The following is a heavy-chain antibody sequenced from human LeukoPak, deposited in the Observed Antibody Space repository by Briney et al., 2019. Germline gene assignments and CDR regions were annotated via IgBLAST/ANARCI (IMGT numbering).Heavy chain of an antibody. CDR2: IRHDGGET. J-gene: IGHJ4*02. D-gene: IGHD1-26*01. CDR1: GFTFSSTW. V-gene: IGHV3-7*03. Sequence: PGGSLRLSCAASGFTFSSTWMSWVRQAPGEGLERVANIRHDGGETYYMDSVKGRFTISRDNAKNSLYLQMNSLRAEDTAVYYCAKDLGPYSGSYVYFDYWGQGTLVTVSS. CDR3: AKDLGPYSGSYVYFDY.